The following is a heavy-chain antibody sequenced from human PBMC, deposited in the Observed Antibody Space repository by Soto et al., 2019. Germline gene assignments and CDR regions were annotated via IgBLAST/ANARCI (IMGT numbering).Heavy chain of an antibody. Sequence: QVQLQESGPGLVKPSGTLSLTCGVSSGSINSSNWWSWVRQAPGQGLEWIGEIYHTGNTNANWSLKGRFTLPWARPKNQSSLNWASVPAAEPAIFFFGLKGPSVRPPFNPWGR. J-gene: IGHJ2*01. CDR3: GLKGPSVRPPFNP. V-gene: IGHV4-4*02. CDR2: IYHTGNT. D-gene: IGHD3-3*01. CDR1: SGSINSSNW.